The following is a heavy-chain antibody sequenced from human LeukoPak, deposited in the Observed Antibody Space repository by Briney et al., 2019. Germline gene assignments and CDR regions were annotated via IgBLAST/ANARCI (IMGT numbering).Heavy chain of an antibody. J-gene: IGHJ4*02. V-gene: IGHV4-30-2*01. D-gene: IGHD3-22*01. CDR1: GGSISSGGYS. CDR3: AWLAIVPLEYYFVY. CDR2: IYHSGST. Sequence: PSQTLSLTCAVSGGSISSGGYSWSWIRQPPGKGLEWIGYIYHSGSTYYNPSLKSRVTISVDRSKNQFSLKLSSVTAADTAVYYCAWLAIVPLEYYFVYWGQGTLVTVSS.